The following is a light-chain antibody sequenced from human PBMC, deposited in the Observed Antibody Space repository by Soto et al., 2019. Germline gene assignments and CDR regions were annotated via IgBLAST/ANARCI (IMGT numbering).Light chain of an antibody. Sequence: QSALTQPASVSGSPGQSITISCTGTSSDVGGYNYVSWYQHHAGKAPRLMIYASSNRPSGVSHRFSGSRSGNTASLTISRLQAEDEADYYCSSYTSGTTLYVFGTGTKVTVL. V-gene: IGLV2-14*01. J-gene: IGLJ1*01. CDR3: SSYTSGTTLYV. CDR1: SSDVGGYNY. CDR2: ASS.